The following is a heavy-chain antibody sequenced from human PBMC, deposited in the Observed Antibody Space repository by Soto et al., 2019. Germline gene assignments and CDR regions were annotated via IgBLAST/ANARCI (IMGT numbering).Heavy chain of an antibody. Sequence: ASETLSLTCTVSGGSISSGDYYWSWIRQPPGKGLEWIGYIYYSGSTYYNPSLKSRVTISVDTSKNQFSLKLSSVTAADTAVYYCARSLARDVFWSGYYTVHYGMDVWGQGTTVTVSS. V-gene: IGHV4-30-4*01. CDR2: IYYSGST. CDR1: GGSISSGDYY. J-gene: IGHJ6*02. D-gene: IGHD3-3*01. CDR3: ARSLARDVFWSGYYTVHYGMDV.